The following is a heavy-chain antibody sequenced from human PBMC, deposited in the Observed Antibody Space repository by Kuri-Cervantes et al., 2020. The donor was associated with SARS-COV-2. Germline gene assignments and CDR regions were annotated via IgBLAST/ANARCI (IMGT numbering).Heavy chain of an antibody. D-gene: IGHD1-26*01. Sequence: GESLKISCAASGFTFSSYAMHWVRQAPGKGLEWVAVISYDGSNKYYADSVKGRFTISRDNSKNTLYLQMNSLRAEDTAVYYCARDLGGYLYHWGQGTPVTVSS. CDR3: ARDLGGYLYH. CDR1: GFTFSSYA. V-gene: IGHV3-30-3*01. CDR2: ISYDGSNK. J-gene: IGHJ4*02.